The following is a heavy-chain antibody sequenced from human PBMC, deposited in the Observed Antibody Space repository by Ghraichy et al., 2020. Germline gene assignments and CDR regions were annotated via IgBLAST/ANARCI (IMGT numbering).Heavy chain of an antibody. CDR3: ARDRTGYSYGHFDY. CDR1: GGSVSSYY. D-gene: IGHD5-18*01. CDR2: IYFSGGT. Sequence: SQTLSLTCTVSGGSVSSYYWSWIRQPPGKGLEWIGYIYFSGGTNYNPSLKSRVTISTDTSKNQLSLELTSVTAADTATYFCARDRTGYSYGHFDYWGRGIVVTVSS. V-gene: IGHV4-59*02. J-gene: IGHJ4*02.